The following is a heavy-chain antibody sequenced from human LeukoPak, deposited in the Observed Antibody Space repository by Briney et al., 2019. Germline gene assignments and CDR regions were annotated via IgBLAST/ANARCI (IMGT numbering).Heavy chain of an antibody. CDR1: GFTFSSYG. CDR3: ARAYDFWSGPLDY. CDR2: IWYDGSNK. Sequence: GGALRLSCAASGFTFSSYGMHWVRQAPGKGLEWVAVIWYDGSNKYYADSVKGRFTISRDNSKNTLYLQMNSLRAEDTAVYYCARAYDFWSGPLDYWGQGTLVTVSS. V-gene: IGHV3-33*01. D-gene: IGHD3-3*01. J-gene: IGHJ4*02.